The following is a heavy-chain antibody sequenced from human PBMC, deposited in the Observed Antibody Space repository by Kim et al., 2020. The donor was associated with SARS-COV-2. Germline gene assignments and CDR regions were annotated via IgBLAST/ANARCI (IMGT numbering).Heavy chain of an antibody. Sequence: ASVKVSCKASGYTFTSYGISWVRQAPGQRLEWMGWISAYNGNTNYAQKLQGRVTMTTDTSTSTAYMELRSLRSDDTAVYYCARRLPGLVGATIPYNWFDPWGQGTLVTVSS. CDR1: GYTFTSYG. CDR2: ISAYNGNT. CDR3: ARRLPGLVGATIPYNWFDP. D-gene: IGHD1-26*01. V-gene: IGHV1-18*01. J-gene: IGHJ5*02.